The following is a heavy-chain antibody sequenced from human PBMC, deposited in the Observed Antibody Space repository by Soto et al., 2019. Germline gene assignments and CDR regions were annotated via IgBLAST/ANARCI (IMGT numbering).Heavy chain of an antibody. Sequence: ASVKVSGKASGYTFTGYYMHWVRQAPGQGLEWMGWINPNSGGTNYAQKFQGWVTMTRDTSISTAYMELSRLRSDDAAVYYCTYSSSSGDWFDPWGQGTLVTVSS. J-gene: IGHJ5*02. CDR1: GYTFTGYY. CDR3: TYSSSSGDWFDP. D-gene: IGHD6-6*01. CDR2: INPNSGGT. V-gene: IGHV1-2*04.